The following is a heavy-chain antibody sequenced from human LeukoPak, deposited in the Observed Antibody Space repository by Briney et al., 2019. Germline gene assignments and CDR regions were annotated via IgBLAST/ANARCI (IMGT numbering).Heavy chain of an antibody. J-gene: IGHJ4*02. CDR3: ARVAVVPSEFFDY. CDR1: GGTFSSYS. D-gene: IGHD6-19*01. Sequence: EASVKVCCKASGGTFSSYSINWVRQAPGLGLEWMGGIIPIFGTTNYAQRFQDRVTITADKSTSTAFLELSSPRSEDTAVYYCARVAVVPSEFFDYWGQGTLVTVSS. CDR2: IIPIFGTT. V-gene: IGHV1-69*06.